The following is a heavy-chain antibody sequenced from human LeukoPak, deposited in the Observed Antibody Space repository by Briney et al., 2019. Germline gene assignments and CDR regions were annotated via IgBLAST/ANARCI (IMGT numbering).Heavy chain of an antibody. Sequence: GGSLRLSCAASGFTFSSYAMSWVRQAPGKGLEWVSAISGSVGSTYYADSVKGRFTISRDNSKNTLYLQMNSLRAEDTAVYYCAKYSKGSIAAGFDYWGQGTLVTVSS. V-gene: IGHV3-23*01. J-gene: IGHJ4*02. CDR1: GFTFSSYA. CDR3: AKYSKGSIAAGFDY. CDR2: ISGSVGST. D-gene: IGHD6-6*01.